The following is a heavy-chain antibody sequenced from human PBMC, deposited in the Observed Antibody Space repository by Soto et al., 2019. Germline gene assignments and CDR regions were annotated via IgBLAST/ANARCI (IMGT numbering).Heavy chain of an antibody. CDR1: GGSISSYY. Sequence: PSETLSLTCTVSGGSISSYYWNWIRQPPGKGLEWIGYIYYTGSTNYNPSLKSRVTISVDTSKNQFSLKLSSVTAADTAVYYCARSVDIVATIYDYWGQGTLVTVSS. V-gene: IGHV4-59*01. CDR3: ARSVDIVATIYDY. J-gene: IGHJ4*02. D-gene: IGHD5-12*01. CDR2: IYYTGST.